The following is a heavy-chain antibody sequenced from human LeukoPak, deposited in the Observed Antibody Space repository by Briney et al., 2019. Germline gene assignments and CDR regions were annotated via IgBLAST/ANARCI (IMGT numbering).Heavy chain of an antibody. D-gene: IGHD3-10*01. V-gene: IGHV3-11*01. Sequence: PGGSLRLSCAASGFTFSDYYMSWIRQAPGKGLEWVSYISSSGSTIYYADSVQGLFTISRDNAKNSLYLQMNSLRAEDTAVYYCARATGHMVRGVIINYFDYWGQGTLVTVSS. CDR2: ISSSGSTI. CDR3: ARATGHMVRGVIINYFDY. J-gene: IGHJ4*02. CDR1: GFTFSDYY.